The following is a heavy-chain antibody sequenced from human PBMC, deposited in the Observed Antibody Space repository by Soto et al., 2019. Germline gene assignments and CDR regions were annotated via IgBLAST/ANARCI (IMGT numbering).Heavy chain of an antibody. CDR3: AGEGPYGYSSGWPPWY. Sequence: GGSLRLSCAASGFTFSTYGMHWVRQAPGKGLEWVAVISYDGNNKYYADSVKGRFTISRDNAKNSLYLQMNSLRAEDTAVYYCAGEGPYGYSSGWPPWYWGQGTLVTVSS. CDR1: GFTFSTYG. CDR2: ISYDGNNK. D-gene: IGHD6-19*01. V-gene: IGHV3-30*03. J-gene: IGHJ4*02.